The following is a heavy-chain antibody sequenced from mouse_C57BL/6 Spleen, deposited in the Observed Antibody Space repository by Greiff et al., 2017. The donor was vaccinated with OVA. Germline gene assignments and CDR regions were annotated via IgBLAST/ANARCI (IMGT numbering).Heavy chain of an antibody. CDR3: ARRGGSRALYAMDY. V-gene: IGHV1-39*01. Sequence: LVESGPELVKPGASVKISCKASGYSFTDYNMNWVKQSNGKSLEWIGVINPNYGTTSYNQKFKGKATLTVDQSSSTAYMQLNSLTSEDSAVYYCARRGGSRALYAMDYWGQGTSVTVSS. D-gene: IGHD1-1*01. J-gene: IGHJ4*01. CDR1: GYSFTDYN. CDR2: INPNYGTT.